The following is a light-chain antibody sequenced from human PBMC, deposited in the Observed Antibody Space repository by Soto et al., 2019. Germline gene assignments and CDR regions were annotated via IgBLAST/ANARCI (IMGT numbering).Light chain of an antibody. CDR1: SSNIGAGYD. V-gene: IGLV1-40*01. CDR3: QSYDSSLSAVV. J-gene: IGLJ2*01. Sequence: QLVLTQPPSVSGAPGQRVSISCTGSSSNIGAGYDVHWYEHLPGTAPKLLIYQNNNRPSGVPDRFSGSKSGTSASLAITGLQAEDEADYYCQSYDSSLSAVVFGGGTKL. CDR2: QNN.